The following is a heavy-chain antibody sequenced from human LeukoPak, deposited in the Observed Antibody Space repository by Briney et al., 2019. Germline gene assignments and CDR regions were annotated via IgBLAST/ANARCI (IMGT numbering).Heavy chain of an antibody. D-gene: IGHD6-19*01. J-gene: IGHJ4*02. CDR3: ATPARRGSGWYLDY. CDR2: IKPNSGDT. CDR1: GYTFSGYY. V-gene: IGHV1-2*02. Sequence: ASVKVSCKASGYTFSGYYLHWVRQAPGQGLEWMGWIKPNSGDTNHTQNFQGRVTMTRDTSISTAYMELSRLRPGDTAVYYCATPARRGSGWYLDYWGQGTLVTVSS.